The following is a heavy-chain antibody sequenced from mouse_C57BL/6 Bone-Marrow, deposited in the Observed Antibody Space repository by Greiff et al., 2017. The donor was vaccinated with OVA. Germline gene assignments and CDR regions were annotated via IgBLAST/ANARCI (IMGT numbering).Heavy chain of an antibody. D-gene: IGHD2-3*01. J-gene: IGHJ2*01. CDR3: TRTGRLLFFDY. CDR2: IDPETGGT. CDR1: GYTFTDYE. V-gene: IGHV1-15*01. Sequence: QVQLKESGAELVRPGASVTLSCKASGYTFTDYEMHWVKQTPVHGLEWIGAIDPETGGTAYNQKFKGKAILTADKSSSTAYMELRSLTSEDSAVYYCTRTGRLLFFDYWGQGTTLTVSS.